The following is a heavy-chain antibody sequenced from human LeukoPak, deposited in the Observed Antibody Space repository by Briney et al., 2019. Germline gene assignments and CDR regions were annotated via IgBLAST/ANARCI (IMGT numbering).Heavy chain of an antibody. D-gene: IGHD3-10*01. V-gene: IGHV1-8*03. J-gene: IGHJ4*02. CDR2: MNPNRGYT. CDR1: GYSFTNYD. CDR3: ARGWAGEFDY. Sequence: ASVKVSCKASGYSFTNYDFSWVRQATGQGLEWMGWMNPNRGYTGYAQNSQGRVTFTWNTSMSTAYMELSSLRSEDTAVYYCARGWAGEFDYWGQGSLVTVSS.